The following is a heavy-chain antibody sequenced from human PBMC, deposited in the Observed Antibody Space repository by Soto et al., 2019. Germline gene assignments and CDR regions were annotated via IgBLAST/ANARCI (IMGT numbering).Heavy chain of an antibody. D-gene: IGHD6-13*01. CDR3: TRDASRDSSARGWFDP. V-gene: IGHV3-21*01. Sequence: GILRLSGAAAGLTFRSFTMNWVRQAPGKGLEWVSTISSNSAYIYYTDALRGRFTIARDNAKNSLHLQTNSMRAEDTAVYYCTRDASRDSSARGWFDPWGPGTLVTVSS. CDR2: ISSNSAYI. J-gene: IGHJ5*02. CDR1: GLTFRSFT.